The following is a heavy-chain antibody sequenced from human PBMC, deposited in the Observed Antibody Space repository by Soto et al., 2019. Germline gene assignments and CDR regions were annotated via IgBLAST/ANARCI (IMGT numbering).Heavy chain of an antibody. CDR2: IRPDNGNT. Sequence: QVQVLQSGPEVKRPGASVTVSCKTSGYTFSTSGISWVRQAPGQGLEWVGWIRPDNGNTKSAQKLQGRVTVTTDTSASTAYMEWSSLTTDETDMYVCAIDTEANRYHDWAQGTLVAFSS. V-gene: IGHV1-18*01. J-gene: IGHJ1*01. CDR3: AIDTEANRYHD. D-gene: IGHD2-2*01. CDR1: GYTFSTSG.